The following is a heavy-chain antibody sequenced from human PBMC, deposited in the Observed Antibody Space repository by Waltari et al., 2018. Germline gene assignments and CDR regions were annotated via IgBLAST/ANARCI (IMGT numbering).Heavy chain of an antibody. Sequence: EVQLVESGGDLVQPGTSLRLSCSASGFTFSNYWMHWVRQGPGEGLVWVSRIKLDGSATFYADSVKGRFTISRDNAKNTLYLQMNSLRVEDTAVYYCTRGGCDTSGCPSSGLDVWGQGATVTVSS. CDR2: IKLDGSAT. CDR1: GFTFSNYW. D-gene: IGHD6-19*01. V-gene: IGHV3-74*01. CDR3: TRGGCDTSGCPSSGLDV. J-gene: IGHJ6*02.